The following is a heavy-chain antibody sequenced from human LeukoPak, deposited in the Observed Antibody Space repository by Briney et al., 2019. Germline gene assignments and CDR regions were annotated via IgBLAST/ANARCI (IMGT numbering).Heavy chain of an antibody. D-gene: IGHD3-10*01. CDR1: GFTFSSYA. CDR2: ISGSDEST. Sequence: GGSLRLSCAASGFTFSSYAMNWVRQAPGKGLEWVSAISGSDESTYYADSVKGRFTISRDKSKNSLYLQLNSLRADDTAVYYCAKGGSGINIILGNWGQGTLVTVSP. CDR3: AKGGSGINIILGN. V-gene: IGHV3-23*01. J-gene: IGHJ4*02.